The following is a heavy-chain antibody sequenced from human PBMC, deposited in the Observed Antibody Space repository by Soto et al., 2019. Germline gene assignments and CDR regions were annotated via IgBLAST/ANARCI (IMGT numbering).Heavy chain of an antibody. J-gene: IGHJ3*02. CDR2: IHHSGDT. V-gene: IGHV4-59*01. CDR1: GGSMSFYC. CDR3: ARAHCSNGICYAFDI. D-gene: IGHD2-8*01. Sequence: LEILSLTCAVSGGSMSFYCWSWIRQPPGKGPEWIGYIHHSGDTDYNPSLKSRVTISVDRPQNQLSLKLTSVTTADTAVYYCARAHCSNGICYAFDIWGPGTKVTVSS.